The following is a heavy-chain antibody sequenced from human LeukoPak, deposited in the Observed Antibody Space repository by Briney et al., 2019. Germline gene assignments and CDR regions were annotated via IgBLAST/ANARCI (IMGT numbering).Heavy chain of an antibody. D-gene: IGHD3-22*01. J-gene: IGHJ4*02. CDR3: ARALTPYYYDSSGYYRLDY. Sequence: ASVKVSCKASGGTFSSYAISWVRQAPGQGLERMGGIIPIFGTANYAQKFQGRVTITTDESTSTAYMELSSLRSEDTAVYYCARALTPYYYDSSGYYRLDYWGQGTLVTVSS. CDR1: GGTFSSYA. V-gene: IGHV1-69*05. CDR2: IIPIFGTA.